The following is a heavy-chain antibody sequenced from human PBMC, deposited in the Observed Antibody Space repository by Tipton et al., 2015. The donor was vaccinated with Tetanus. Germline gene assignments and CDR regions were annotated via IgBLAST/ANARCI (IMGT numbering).Heavy chain of an antibody. J-gene: IGHJ5*01. D-gene: IGHD2-21*01. CDR3: ARRGEARANWFDS. CDR2: ISYSSTSI. CDR1: GFSFRNFG. Sequence: GSLRLSCAGSGFSFRNFGMNWVRQAPGKGLEWISYISYSSTSIYYADSVKGRFAGSRDNAKNSLFLQMNTLRDDDTAVYYCARRGEARANWFDSWGQGTLVTVSS. V-gene: IGHV3-48*02.